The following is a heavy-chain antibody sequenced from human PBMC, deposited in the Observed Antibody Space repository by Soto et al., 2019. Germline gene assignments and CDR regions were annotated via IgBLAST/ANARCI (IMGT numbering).Heavy chain of an antibody. D-gene: IGHD6-13*01. CDR2: INAGFGNT. V-gene: IGHV1-3*01. Sequence: ASVKVSCKASGYTFINYYIHWVRQAPGQRLEWMGLINAGFGNTKYSQKFQGRVTFTRDSSASTVYMELSSLRSEDTAVYYCARDPGSSWERGVYWGQGTLVTVSS. CDR1: GYTFINYY. CDR3: ARDPGSSWERGVY. J-gene: IGHJ4*02.